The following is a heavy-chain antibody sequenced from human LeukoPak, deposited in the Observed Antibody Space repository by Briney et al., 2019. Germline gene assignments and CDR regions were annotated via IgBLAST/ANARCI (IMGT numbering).Heavy chain of an antibody. CDR3: AREDSSEAFDY. Sequence: GGSLRLSCAASGFTVSSNYMSWVRQAPGKGLEWVSSISTSGSNKYYADSVKGRFTISRDNAKNSLFLQLLSLRAEDTAVYYCAREDSSEAFDYWGQGNLVTVSS. V-gene: IGHV3-48*01. D-gene: IGHD6-6*01. J-gene: IGHJ4*02. CDR2: ISTSGSNK. CDR1: GFTVSSNY.